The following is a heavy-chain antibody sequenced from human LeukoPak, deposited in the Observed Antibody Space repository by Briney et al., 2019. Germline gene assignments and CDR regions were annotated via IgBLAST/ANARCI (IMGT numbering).Heavy chain of an antibody. Sequence: GGSLRLSCAASGFTVSSNYMSWVRQAPGKGLEWVSVIYSGGSTYYADSVKGRFAISRDNSKNTLYLQMNSLRAEDTAVYYCASGSGSYVYFQHWGQGTLVTVSS. CDR2: IYSGGST. D-gene: IGHD3-10*01. CDR3: ASGSGSYVYFQH. V-gene: IGHV3-53*01. CDR1: GFTVSSNY. J-gene: IGHJ1*01.